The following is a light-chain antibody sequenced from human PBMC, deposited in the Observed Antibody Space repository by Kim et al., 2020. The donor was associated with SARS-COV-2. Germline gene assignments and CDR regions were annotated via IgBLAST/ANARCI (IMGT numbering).Light chain of an antibody. J-gene: IGKJ5*01. Sequence: ATINCQSSQIVLDSSRHQNCLAWYQQKPGQPPKLLIYWASIREFGVPDRFSGSGSGTDFTLPISSLQAEDVAVYYCQQYSSTPLTFGQGTRLEIK. CDR2: WAS. V-gene: IGKV4-1*01. CDR3: QQYSSTPLT. CDR1: QIVLDSSRHQNC.